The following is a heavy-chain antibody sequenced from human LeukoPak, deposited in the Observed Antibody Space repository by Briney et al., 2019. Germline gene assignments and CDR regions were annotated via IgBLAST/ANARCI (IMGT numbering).Heavy chain of an antibody. CDR3: ARPLGSQGSYPLYNS. V-gene: IGHV1-2*02. Sequence: ASVKVSCKASGYTFTGYYMHWVRQAPGQGHEWMGWINPNSGGTNYAQKFQGRVTMTRDTAISTAYMELSRLRSDDTAVYYCARPLGSQGSYPLYNSSGPGTLVTVSS. CDR1: GYTFTGYY. J-gene: IGHJ4*02. CDR2: INPNSGGT. D-gene: IGHD3-16*01.